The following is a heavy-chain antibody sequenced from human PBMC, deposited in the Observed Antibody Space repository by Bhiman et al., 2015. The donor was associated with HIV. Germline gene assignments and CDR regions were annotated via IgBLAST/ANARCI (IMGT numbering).Heavy chain of an antibody. Sequence: EVQLVESGGGLVQPGGSLRLSCAASGFTFTTYWMSWVRQAPGKGLEWVANIKQDGSEKYYVDSVKGRFTISRDNAKNSLFLQMNSLRAEDTAVYYCAKSDRYQLLTGGRFDYWGQGTLVTVS. CDR3: AKSDRYQLLTGGRFDY. CDR2: IKQDGSEK. D-gene: IGHD2-2*01. V-gene: IGHV3-7*05. CDR1: GFTFTTYW. J-gene: IGHJ4*02.